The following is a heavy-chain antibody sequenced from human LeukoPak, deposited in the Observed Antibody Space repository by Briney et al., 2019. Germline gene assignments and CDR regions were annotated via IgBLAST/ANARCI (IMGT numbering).Heavy chain of an antibody. CDR3: ARDRVVVARYVDY. CDR1: GCTFTNYG. CDR2: ISAHNGNT. Sequence: ASVKVSFKASGCTFTNYGSSGVRQAPGQGREWMGWISAHNGNTKDAQNLQGRVTMNTDTSTSTAYTELRSLTSDHTAVYYCARDRVVVARYVDYWGQGTLVTVSS. J-gene: IGHJ4*02. V-gene: IGHV1-18*01. D-gene: IGHD3-22*01.